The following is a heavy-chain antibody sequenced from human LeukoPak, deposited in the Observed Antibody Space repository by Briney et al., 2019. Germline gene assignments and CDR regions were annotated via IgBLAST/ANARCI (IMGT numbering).Heavy chain of an antibody. CDR1: GYTFTSYY. D-gene: IGHD3-22*01. CDR2: IHPSGAST. J-gene: IGHJ2*01. Sequence: ASVRLSCTASGYTFTSYYMHWVRQAPGQGLEWMGIIHPSGASTAYAQQFQGRVTMTKDTSTITVYMELSSLRSEDTALYYCARITMTTSGWYFDLWGRGTLVSVSS. CDR3: ARITMTTSGWYFDL. V-gene: IGHV1-46*01.